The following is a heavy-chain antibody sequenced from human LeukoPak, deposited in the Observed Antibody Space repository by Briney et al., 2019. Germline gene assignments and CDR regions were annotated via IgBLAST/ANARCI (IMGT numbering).Heavy chain of an antibody. D-gene: IGHD3-16*01. V-gene: IGHV1-2*02. CDR1: GYTFTGYY. CDR2: INPNSGTT. J-gene: IGHJ4*02. CDR3: ARDLMTTPTWDFDY. Sequence: ASGKVSCKGSGYTFTGYYMHWVRQAPGQGLEWMGWINPNSGTTNYAQKFQGRVTVTRDTSISTAYMELSWLESDDTAVYYCARDLMTTPTWDFDYWGQGTLATVAS.